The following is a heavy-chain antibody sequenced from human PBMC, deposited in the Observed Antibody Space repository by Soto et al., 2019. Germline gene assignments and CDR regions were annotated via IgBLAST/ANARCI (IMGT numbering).Heavy chain of an antibody. D-gene: IGHD3-22*01. V-gene: IGHV5-10-1*01. CDR1: GYSFTSYW. Sequence: PGESLKISCKGSGYSFTSYWIGWVRQMPGKGLEWMGRIDPSDSYTNYSPSFQGHVTISADKSISTAYLQWSSLKASDTAMYYCARQSDSSGYYYYYGMDVWGQGTTVTVSS. CDR2: IDPSDSYT. J-gene: IGHJ6*02. CDR3: ARQSDSSGYYYYYGMDV.